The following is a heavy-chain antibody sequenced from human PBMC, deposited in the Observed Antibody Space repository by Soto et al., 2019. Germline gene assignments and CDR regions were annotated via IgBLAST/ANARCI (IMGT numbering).Heavy chain of an antibody. CDR1: QFTFSVYG. CDR3: AKQHGAWPSNWLDA. J-gene: IGHJ5*02. V-gene: IGHV3-23*01. CDR2: ISVTGENS. Sequence: PGGSLRLSCTASQFTFSVYGMSWVRQAPGKGLEWVSSISVTGENSLYADSVRGRFTMSRDNSKGLLYLQMNSLGVDDTAMYYCAKQHGAWPSNWLDAWGQGALVTVSS.